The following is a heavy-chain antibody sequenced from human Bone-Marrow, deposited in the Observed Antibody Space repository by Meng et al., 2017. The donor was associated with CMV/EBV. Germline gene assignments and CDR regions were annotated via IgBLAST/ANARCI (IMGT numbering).Heavy chain of an antibody. Sequence: GGSLRLSCAASGFTFSGYEMNWVGQAPGKGLEWVSYISSSGSTIYYADSVKGRFTISRDNAKNSLYLQMNSLRAEDTAVYYCARETLPLWYYYGSGSQKTYYFDYWGQGTLVTVSS. CDR1: GFTFSGYE. V-gene: IGHV3-48*03. CDR2: ISSSGSTI. D-gene: IGHD3-10*01. CDR3: ARETLPLWYYYGSGSQKTYYFDY. J-gene: IGHJ4*02.